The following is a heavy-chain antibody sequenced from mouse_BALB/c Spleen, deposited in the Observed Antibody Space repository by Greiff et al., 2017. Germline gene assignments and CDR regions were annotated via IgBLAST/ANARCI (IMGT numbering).Heavy chain of an antibody. D-gene: IGHD1-1*02. V-gene: IGHV1S81*02. CDR3: TRYGHYAMDY. CDR1: GYTFTSYY. J-gene: IGHJ4*01. CDR2: INPSNGGT. Sequence: QVQLQQSGAELVKPGASVKLSCKASGYTFTSYYMYWVKQRPGQGLEWIGEINPSNGGTNFNEKFKSKATLTVDKSSSTAYMQLSSLTSEDSAVYYCTRYGHYAMDYWGQGTSVTVSS.